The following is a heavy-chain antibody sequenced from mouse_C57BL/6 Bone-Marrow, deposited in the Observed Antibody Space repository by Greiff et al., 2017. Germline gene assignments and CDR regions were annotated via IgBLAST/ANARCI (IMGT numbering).Heavy chain of an antibody. CDR3: TTSGTWYFDV. V-gene: IGHV14-4*01. J-gene: IGHJ1*03. CDR1: GFNIKDDY. Sequence: VQLQQSGAELVRPGASVKLSCTASGFNIKDDYMHWVKQRPEQGLEWIGWIDPENGDTEYASKFQGKATITADTSSNTAYLQLSSLTSEDTAVYYCTTSGTWYFDVWGTGTTVTVSS. D-gene: IGHD4-1*01. CDR2: IDPENGDT.